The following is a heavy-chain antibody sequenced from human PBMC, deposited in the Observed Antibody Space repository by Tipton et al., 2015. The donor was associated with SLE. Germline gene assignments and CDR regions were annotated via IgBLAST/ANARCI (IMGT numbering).Heavy chain of an antibody. D-gene: IGHD6-19*01. Sequence: SLRLSCVVSGFTFSSFEVNWVRQAPGKGLEWVSYISISGGDIFYADSVKGRFTVSRDNSKNMLDLQMNSLRAEDTALYYCARGFGKAVADLDYWGQGTLVTVSS. J-gene: IGHJ4*02. CDR2: ISISGGDI. CDR1: GFTFSSFE. V-gene: IGHV3-48*03. CDR3: ARGFGKAVADLDY.